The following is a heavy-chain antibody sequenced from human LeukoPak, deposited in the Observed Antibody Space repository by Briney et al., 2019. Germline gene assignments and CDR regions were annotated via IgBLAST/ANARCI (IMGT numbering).Heavy chain of an antibody. V-gene: IGHV1-69*05. CDR1: GGTLSSYA. D-gene: IGHD3-10*01. CDR2: IIPIFGTA. CDR3: ARDSMVRGVNDAFDI. Sequence: GASVKVSCKASGGTLSSYAISWVRQAPGQGLEWMGGIIPIFGTANYAQKFQGRVTITTDESTSTAYMELSSLRSEDTAVFYCARDSMVRGVNDAFDIWGQGTMVTVSS. J-gene: IGHJ3*02.